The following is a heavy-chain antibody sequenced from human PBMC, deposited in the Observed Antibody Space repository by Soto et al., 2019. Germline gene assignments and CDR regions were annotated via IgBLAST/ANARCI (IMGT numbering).Heavy chain of an antibody. V-gene: IGHV3-9*01. CDR3: AKGYEQLVLGWFDP. CDR1: GFTFDDYA. D-gene: IGHD6-13*01. J-gene: IGHJ5*02. CDR2: ISWNSGSI. Sequence: GGSLRLSCAASGFTFDDYAMHWVRQAPGKGLEWVSGISWNSGSIGYADSVKGRFTISRDNAKNSLYLQMNSLRAEDTALYYCAKGYEQLVLGWFDPWGQGTLVTVSS.